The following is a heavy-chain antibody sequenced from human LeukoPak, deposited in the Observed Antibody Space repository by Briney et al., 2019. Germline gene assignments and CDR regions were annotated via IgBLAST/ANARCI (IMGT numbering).Heavy chain of an antibody. Sequence: GGSLRLSCAASRFTFSSYAMHWVRQAPGKGLEYVSAISSNGGSTYYANSVKGRFTISRDNSKNTLYLQMGSLRAEDMAVYYCARALTLWFGELSHFDYWGQGTLVTVSS. D-gene: IGHD3-10*01. CDR2: ISSNGGST. CDR1: RFTFSSYA. V-gene: IGHV3-64*01. CDR3: ARALTLWFGELSHFDY. J-gene: IGHJ4*02.